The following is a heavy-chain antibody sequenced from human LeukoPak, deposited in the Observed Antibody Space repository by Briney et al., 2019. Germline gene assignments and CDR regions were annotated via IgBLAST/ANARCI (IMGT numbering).Heavy chain of an antibody. Sequence: KPSETLSLTCAVYGGSFSGYYWSWIRQPPGKGLEWIGEINYSGSTNYNPSLKSRVTISVDTSKNQFSLKLSSVTAADTAVYYCARVRGLLLWFGELLYPNWFDPWGQGTLVTASS. D-gene: IGHD3-10*01. CDR2: INYSGST. CDR3: ARVRGLLLWFGELLYPNWFDP. V-gene: IGHV4-34*01. J-gene: IGHJ5*02. CDR1: GGSFSGYY.